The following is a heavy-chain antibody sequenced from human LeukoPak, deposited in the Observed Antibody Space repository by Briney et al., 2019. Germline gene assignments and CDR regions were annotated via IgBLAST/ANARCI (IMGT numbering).Heavy chain of an antibody. CDR2: LSGSGGST. D-gene: IGHD2-15*01. J-gene: IGHJ4*02. CDR3: AKGRCSGGSCYGRGFDY. CDR1: GFTFDTYA. Sequence: GGSLRLSCAASGFTFDTYAMSWVRQAPGKGLEWVSGLSGSGGSTYYADSVKGRFTISRDNAKNTLYLQMNSRRAEDTAVYYCAKGRCSGGSCYGRGFDYWGQGTLGTVSS. V-gene: IGHV3-23*01.